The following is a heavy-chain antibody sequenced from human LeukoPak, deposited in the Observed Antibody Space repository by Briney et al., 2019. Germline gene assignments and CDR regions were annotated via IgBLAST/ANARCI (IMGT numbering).Heavy chain of an antibody. Sequence: SETLSLTCTVSGGSISSHYWSWIRQPPGKGLEWIGYIYYSGSTNYNPSLKSRVTISVDTSKNQFSLKLSSVTAADTAVYYCARYYDFWSGYYLFDYRGQGTLVTVSS. CDR1: GGSISSHY. J-gene: IGHJ4*02. CDR3: ARYYDFWSGYYLFDY. V-gene: IGHV4-59*11. D-gene: IGHD3-3*01. CDR2: IYYSGST.